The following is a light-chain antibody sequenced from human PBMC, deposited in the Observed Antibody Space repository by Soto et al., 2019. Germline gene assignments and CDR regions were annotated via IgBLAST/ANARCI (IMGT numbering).Light chain of an antibody. J-gene: IGKJ1*01. V-gene: IGKV1-5*03. CDR1: QSISSW. CDR2: KAS. CDR3: QQYNSYWT. Sequence: DIQMTQSPSTLSASVGDRVTITCRASQSISSWLAWYQQKPGKAPNLLIYKASSLESGVPSRFSGSGSGTEFTLTISSLQPDAFATYYCQQYNSYWTFSQGTKVEIK.